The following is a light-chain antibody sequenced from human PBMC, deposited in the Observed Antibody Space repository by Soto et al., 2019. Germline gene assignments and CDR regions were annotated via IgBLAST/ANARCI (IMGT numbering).Light chain of an antibody. J-gene: IGLJ1*01. V-gene: IGLV2-14*01. CDR2: EVS. Sequence: QSALTQPASVSGSPGQSITIPCTGISSDVGGYNSVSWYQQHPGKAPKVMIYEVSNRPSGVSNRFSGSKSGNTASLTISGLQAEDEADYFCSSYSISTAYLFGTGTKLTVL. CDR3: SSYSISTAYL. CDR1: SSDVGGYNS.